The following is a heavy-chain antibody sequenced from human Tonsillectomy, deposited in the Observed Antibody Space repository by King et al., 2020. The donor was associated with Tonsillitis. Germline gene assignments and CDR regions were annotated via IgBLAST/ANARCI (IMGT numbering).Heavy chain of an antibody. J-gene: IGHJ4*02. V-gene: IGHV1-69*01. Sequence: VQLVESGAEVKKPGSSVKVSCKASGGTFSSYAISWVRQAPGQGLEWMGGIIPIFDTANYAQNFQGRVTITADESTTTAYMELGSLRSEDTAVYYCARGYCSSTSCSYFDSWGQGTLVTVSS. CDR2: IIPIFDTA. CDR3: ARGYCSSTSCSYFDS. D-gene: IGHD2-2*01. CDR1: GGTFSSYA.